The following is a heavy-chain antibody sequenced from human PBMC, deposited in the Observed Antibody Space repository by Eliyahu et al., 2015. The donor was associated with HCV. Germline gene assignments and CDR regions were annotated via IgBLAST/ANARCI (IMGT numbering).Heavy chain of an antibody. CDR1: GGSISSSSYY. CDR3: ARMYSSSWFGY. V-gene: IGHV4-39*07. Sequence: QLQLQESGPGLVKPSETLSLTCTVSGGSISSSSYYWGWIRQPPGKGLEWIGSIYYSGSTYYNPSLKSRVTISVDTSKNQFSLKLSSVTAADTAVYYCARMYSSSWFGYWGQGTLVTVSS. D-gene: IGHD6-13*01. CDR2: IYYSGST. J-gene: IGHJ5*01.